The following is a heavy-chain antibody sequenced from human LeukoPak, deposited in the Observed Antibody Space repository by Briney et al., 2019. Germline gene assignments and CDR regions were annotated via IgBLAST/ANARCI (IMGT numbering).Heavy chain of an antibody. V-gene: IGHV3-30*18. CDR2: ISYDGSNK. CDR3: AKDGAVASMDV. D-gene: IGHD6-19*01. CDR1: GFTFSSYE. Sequence: GGSLRLSCAASGFTFSSYEMNWVRQAPGKGLEWVAVISYDGSNKYYADSVKGRFTISRDNSKNTLYLQMNSLRAEDTAVYYCAKDGAVASMDVWGKGTTVTVSS. J-gene: IGHJ6*03.